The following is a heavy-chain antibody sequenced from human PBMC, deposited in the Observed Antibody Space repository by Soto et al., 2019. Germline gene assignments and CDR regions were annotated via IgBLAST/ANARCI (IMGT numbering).Heavy chain of an antibody. D-gene: IGHD3-22*01. CDR1: GFTFSDYY. CDR2: ISSSGSTI. J-gene: IGHJ6*02. V-gene: IGHV3-11*01. Sequence: QVQLVESGGGLVKPGGSLRLSCAASGFTFSDYYMSWIRQAPGKGLEWVSHISSSGSTIYYADSVKGRFTISRDNAKNSLYLQTNSLRAEDTAVYYCARQKAWTGEWLSLYAPGMDVWGQGTTVTVSS. CDR3: ARQKAWTGEWLSLYAPGMDV.